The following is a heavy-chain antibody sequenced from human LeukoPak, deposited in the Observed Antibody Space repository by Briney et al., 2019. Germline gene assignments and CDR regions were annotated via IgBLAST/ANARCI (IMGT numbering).Heavy chain of an antibody. D-gene: IGHD5-18*01. CDR3: ARSGYSYGTSYYYYYYMDV. Sequence: SETLSLTCTVSGGSISSYYWSWIRQPAGKGLEWIGRIYTSGSTNYNPSLKSRDTMSVDTSKNQFSLKLSSVTAADTAVYYCARSGYSYGTSYYYYYYMDVWGKGTTVTVSS. J-gene: IGHJ6*03. CDR2: IYTSGST. V-gene: IGHV4-4*07. CDR1: GGSISSYY.